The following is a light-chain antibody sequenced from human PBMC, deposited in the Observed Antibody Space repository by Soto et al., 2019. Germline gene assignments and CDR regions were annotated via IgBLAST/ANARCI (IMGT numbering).Light chain of an antibody. V-gene: IGKV1-39*01. CDR3: QQSYSTPPGT. CDR2: AAS. CDR1: QSISRY. J-gene: IGKJ2*01. Sequence: DIQMTQSPSSLSASVGDRVTITCRASQSISRYLNWYQQKPGKAPKLLIYAASSLQGGVPSRFSGSGSGTEFTLTISSLQPEDFATYYCQQSYSTPPGTFGQGTKLEIK.